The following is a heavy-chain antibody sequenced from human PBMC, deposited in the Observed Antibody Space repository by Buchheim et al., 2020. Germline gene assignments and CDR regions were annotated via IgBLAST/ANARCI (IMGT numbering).Heavy chain of an antibody. CDR2: INHSRSN. J-gene: IGHJ5*02. Sequence: QVQLQQWGAGLLKPSETLSLTCAVYGGSFSGYYWSWIRQPPGKGLEWIGEINHSRSNNHNPSLKSRVTISLDTSKNQFSLKLSSVTAADTAVYYCARGFYSSSFGWFDPWGQGTL. CDR3: ARGFYSSSFGWFDP. D-gene: IGHD6-13*01. CDR1: GGSFSGYY. V-gene: IGHV4-34*01.